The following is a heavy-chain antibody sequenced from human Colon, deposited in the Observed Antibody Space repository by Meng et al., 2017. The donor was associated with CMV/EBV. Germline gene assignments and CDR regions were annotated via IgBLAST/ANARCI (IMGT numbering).Heavy chain of an antibody. V-gene: IGHV3-33*06. CDR3: TNYQY. J-gene: IGHJ1*01. D-gene: IGHD2-2*01. Sequence: GGSLRISCEASGLTFSSYNIHWVRQAPGKGPGWVALIYYDGNNKYYTNSVRGRFTISRDNSKNTLYLQMNSLRAEDTAVYYCTNYQYWGQGTLVTVSS. CDR2: IYYDGNNK. CDR1: GLTFSSYN.